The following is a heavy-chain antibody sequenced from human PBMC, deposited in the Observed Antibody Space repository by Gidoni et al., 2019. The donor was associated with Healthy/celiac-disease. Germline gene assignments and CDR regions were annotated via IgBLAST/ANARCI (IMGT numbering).Heavy chain of an antibody. CDR2: IWYDGSNK. CDR3: ARAGGRWYSGYIDVWYTATTNYYYGMDV. Sequence: QVQLVESGGGVVQPGRSLRLSCAASGFTFSSYGMHWVRQAPGKGLEWVAVIWYDGSNKYYADSVKGRFTISRDNSKNTLYLQMNSLRAEDTAVYYCARAGGRWYSGYIDVWYTATTNYYYGMDVWGQGTTVTVSS. J-gene: IGHJ6*02. CDR1: GFTFSSYG. D-gene: IGHD5-12*01. V-gene: IGHV3-33*01.